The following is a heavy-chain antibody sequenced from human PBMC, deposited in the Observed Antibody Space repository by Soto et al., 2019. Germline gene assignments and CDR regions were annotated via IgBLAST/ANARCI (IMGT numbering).Heavy chain of an antibody. D-gene: IGHD4-17*01. J-gene: IGHJ4*02. V-gene: IGHV3-15*07. Sequence: GGSLRLSCAASGFTFSNAWINWVRQAPGKGLEWVGRVKSKTHGGTTDFAAPVKGRFAISRDDSKNVVYLEMSSLRAEDTAVYYCASVLGDYTLHFDYWGQGTLVTVSS. CDR3: ASVLGDYTLHFDY. CDR1: GFTFSNAW. CDR2: VKSKTHGGTT.